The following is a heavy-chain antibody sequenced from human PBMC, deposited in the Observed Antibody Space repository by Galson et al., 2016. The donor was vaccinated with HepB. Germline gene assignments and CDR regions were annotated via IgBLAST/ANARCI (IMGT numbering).Heavy chain of an antibody. CDR1: GYTFTSYG. CDR3: ARDWYCSAGSCDDTFDI. CDR2: ISTYDGDT. V-gene: IGHV1-18*01. Sequence: SVKVSCKASGYTFTSYGISWVQQAPGQGLEWMGWISTYDGDTNYAQNLQGRVTMTTDTSTTTAYMELRSLRSDDTAMYYCARDWYCSAGSCDDTFDIWGQGTMVTVSS. D-gene: IGHD2-15*01. J-gene: IGHJ3*02.